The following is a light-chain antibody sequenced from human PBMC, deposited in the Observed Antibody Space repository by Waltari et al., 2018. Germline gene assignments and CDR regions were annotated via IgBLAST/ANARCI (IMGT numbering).Light chain of an antibody. V-gene: IGLV7-46*01. Sequence: QAVVTQDPSFTVSPVETVTPTCASRSGPFFDARFPSWLQQRPGQPTRTLIYDTSIKNMWTPARFSGSLIGGRAVLTLSGAQPEDEADYYCLLSFRSGWVFGGGTRLIV. CDR1: SGPFFDARF. J-gene: IGLJ3*02. CDR3: LLSFRSGWV. CDR2: DTS.